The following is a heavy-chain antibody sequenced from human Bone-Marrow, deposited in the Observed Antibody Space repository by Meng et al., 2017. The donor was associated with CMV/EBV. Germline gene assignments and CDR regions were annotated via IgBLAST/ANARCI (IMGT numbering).Heavy chain of an antibody. Sequence: SETLSLTCAVYGGSFSGYYWSWIRQPPGKGLEWIGEINHSGSTNYNPSLKSRVTISVDTSKNQFSLKLSSVTAADTAVYYCAREYSSSWYGFDYWGQGTLVTVSS. V-gene: IGHV4-34*01. D-gene: IGHD6-13*01. CDR3: AREYSSSWYGFDY. CDR1: GGSFSGYY. J-gene: IGHJ4*02. CDR2: INHSGST.